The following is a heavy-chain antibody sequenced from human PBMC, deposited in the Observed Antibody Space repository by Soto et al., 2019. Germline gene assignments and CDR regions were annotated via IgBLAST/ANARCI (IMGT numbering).Heavy chain of an antibody. CDR2: IKSKTDGGTT. V-gene: IGHV3-15*01. CDR1: GFTFSNAW. J-gene: IGHJ6*03. CDR3: TTDSNPGYCSSTSCSPQYYYYYYYMDV. D-gene: IGHD2-2*01. Sequence: GSLRLSCAASGFTFSNAWMSWVRQAPGKGLEWVGRIKSKTDGGTTDYAAPVKGRFTISRDDSKNTLYLQMNSLKTEDPAVYYCTTDSNPGYCSSTSCSPQYYYYYYYMDVWGKGTTVTVSS.